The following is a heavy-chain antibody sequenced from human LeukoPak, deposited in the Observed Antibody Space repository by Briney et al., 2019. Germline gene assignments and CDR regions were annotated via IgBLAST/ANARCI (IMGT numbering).Heavy chain of an antibody. V-gene: IGHV3-23*01. CDR2: ISGSGDSA. D-gene: IGHD5-24*01. CDR3: AKRVLDGYNSPFDY. CDR1: GFTFSSYA. J-gene: IGHJ4*02. Sequence: GGSLRLSCAASGFTFSSYAMNGVRQAPGKGLEGVSDISGSGDSAYYADSVKGRFTISRDNSKNTLYLQMNSLRAEDTAVYYCAKRVLDGYNSPFDYWGQGTLVTVSS.